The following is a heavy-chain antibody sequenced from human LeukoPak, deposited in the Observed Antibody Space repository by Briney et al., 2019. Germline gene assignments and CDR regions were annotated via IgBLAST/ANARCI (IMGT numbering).Heavy chain of an antibody. Sequence: SETLSLTCTVSGGSISSYYWSWIRQPPGNGLEWIGYIYYSGSTNYNPSLKSRVTISVDTSKNQFSLKLSSVTAADTAVYYCARSPTLYFGADYWGQGTLVTVSS. D-gene: IGHD3-10*01. CDR2: IYYSGST. V-gene: IGHV4-59*01. J-gene: IGHJ4*02. CDR3: ARSPTLYFGADY. CDR1: GGSISSYY.